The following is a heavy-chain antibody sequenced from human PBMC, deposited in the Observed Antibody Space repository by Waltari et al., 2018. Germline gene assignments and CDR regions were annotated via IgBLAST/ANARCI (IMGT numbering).Heavy chain of an antibody. CDR2: IWFDGGQT. D-gene: IGHD3-10*01. V-gene: IGHV3-33*06. J-gene: IGHJ4*02. Sequence: QAQLVESGGGVVQPGMSLRLSCPGPGLSISSYGMHWVRQAPGKGLEWVALIWFDGGQTYYADSVRGRFTISRDNSKNTLYLDMNSLKLNDTAIYYCAKDAFGNTYVDHWGQGTLVTVAS. CDR1: GLSISSYG. CDR3: AKDAFGNTYVDH.